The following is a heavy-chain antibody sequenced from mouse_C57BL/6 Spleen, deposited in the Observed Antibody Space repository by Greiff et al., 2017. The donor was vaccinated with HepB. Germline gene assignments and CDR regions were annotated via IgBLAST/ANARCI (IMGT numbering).Heavy chain of an antibody. Sequence: EVQLQQSGPVLVKPGASVKMSCKASGYTFTDYYMNWVKQSHGKSLEWIGVINPYNGGTSYNQKFKGKATLTVDKSSSTAYMELNSLTSEDSAVLYGAREGVYYGSSGDYFDYWGQGTTLTVSS. J-gene: IGHJ2*01. CDR3: AREGVYYGSSGDYFDY. V-gene: IGHV1-19*01. CDR2: INPYNGGT. CDR1: GYTFTDYY. D-gene: IGHD1-1*01.